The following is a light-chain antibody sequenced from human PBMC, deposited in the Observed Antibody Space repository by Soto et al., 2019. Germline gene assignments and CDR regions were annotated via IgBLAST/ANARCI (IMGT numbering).Light chain of an antibody. Sequence: QSALTQPPSASGTPGQRVTISCSGSTSNIGSKTVSWYQQLPGSAPKVLIYNNNERPSGVPDRFSGSKSGTSASLAISGLQSEDETDYYCQSYDNSLSGSNVCGTGTKVTVL. CDR2: NNN. V-gene: IGLV1-44*01. CDR3: QSYDNSLSGSNV. CDR1: TSNIGSKT. J-gene: IGLJ1*01.